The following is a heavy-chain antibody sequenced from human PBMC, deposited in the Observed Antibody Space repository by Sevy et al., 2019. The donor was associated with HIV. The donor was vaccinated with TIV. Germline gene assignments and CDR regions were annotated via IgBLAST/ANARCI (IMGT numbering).Heavy chain of an antibody. CDR3: GRCRATAAGTGALYFQH. CDR2: ISDDGSNK. Sequence: GGSLRLSCAASGFTFSSYAMHWVRQAPGKGLEWEAVISDDGSNKYYGDSVKGRFVISRDNAKNTLYLQMNSLRGEDTAVYYCGRCRATAAGTGALYFQHWGQGTLVTVSS. CDR1: GFTFSSYA. V-gene: IGHV3-30*09. D-gene: IGHD6-13*01. J-gene: IGHJ1*01.